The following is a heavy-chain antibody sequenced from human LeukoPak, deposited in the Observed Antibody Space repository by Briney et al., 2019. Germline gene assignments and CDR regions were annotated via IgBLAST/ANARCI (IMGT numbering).Heavy chain of an antibody. CDR3: ADVDTAMAFDY. Sequence: SETLSLTCTVSGGSISSYYWSWIRQPPGKGLEWIGYIYYSGSTNYNPPLKSRVTISVDTSKNQFSLKLSSVTAADTAVYYCADVDTAMAFDYWGQGTLVTVSS. D-gene: IGHD5-18*01. J-gene: IGHJ4*02. V-gene: IGHV4-59*01. CDR1: GGSISSYY. CDR2: IYYSGST.